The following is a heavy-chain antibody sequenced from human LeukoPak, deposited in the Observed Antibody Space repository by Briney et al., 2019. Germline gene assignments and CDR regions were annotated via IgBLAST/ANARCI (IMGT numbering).Heavy chain of an antibody. Sequence: SVKVSCKASGGTFSSYAISWVRQAPGQGLEWMGGIIPIFGTANYAQKFQGRVTITADESTSTAYMELSSLRSEDTAVYYCARHEPQQLVSALDYWGQGTLVTVSS. V-gene: IGHV1-69*01. CDR2: IIPIFGTA. CDR1: GGTFSSYA. CDR3: ARHEPQQLVSALDY. J-gene: IGHJ4*02. D-gene: IGHD6-13*01.